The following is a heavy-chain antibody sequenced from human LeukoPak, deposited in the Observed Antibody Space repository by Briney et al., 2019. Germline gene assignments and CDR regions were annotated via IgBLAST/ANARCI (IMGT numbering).Heavy chain of an antibody. CDR3: ARSANHDAFDI. Sequence: GGSLRLSCAASGFTVSSNYMSWVRQAPGKGLEWVSVIYSGGSTYYADSVKGRFTISRGNSKNTLYLQMNSLRAEDTAVYYCARSANHDAFDIWGQGTMVTVSS. J-gene: IGHJ3*02. V-gene: IGHV3-53*01. CDR2: IYSGGST. CDR1: GFTVSSNY.